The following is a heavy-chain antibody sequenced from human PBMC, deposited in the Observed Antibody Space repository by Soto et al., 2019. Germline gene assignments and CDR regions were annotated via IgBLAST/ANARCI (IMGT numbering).Heavy chain of an antibody. J-gene: IGHJ4*02. CDR3: ARGLVKDFDY. D-gene: IGHD6-19*01. CDR1: GGSISSGCYY. CDR2: IYYSGST. Sequence: TLWLTCTVSGGSISSGCYYWSLIRQHPGKGLEWIGYIYYSGSTYYNPSLKSRVTISVDTSKKQFSLKLSSVTAADTAVYYCARGLVKDFDYWGQGTLVTVSS. V-gene: IGHV4-31*03.